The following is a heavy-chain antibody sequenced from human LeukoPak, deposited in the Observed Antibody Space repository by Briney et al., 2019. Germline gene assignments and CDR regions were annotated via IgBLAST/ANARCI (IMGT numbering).Heavy chain of an antibody. CDR2: INHSGST. Sequence: PSETLSLTCAVYGGSFSGYYWSWIRQPPGKGLEWIGEINHSGSTNYNPSLESRVTISVDTSKNQFSLKLNSVTAADTAVYYCARDREYYDFWSGYPRFDYWGQGTLVTVSS. J-gene: IGHJ4*02. CDR3: ARDREYYDFWSGYPRFDY. CDR1: GGSFSGYY. D-gene: IGHD3-3*01. V-gene: IGHV4-34*01.